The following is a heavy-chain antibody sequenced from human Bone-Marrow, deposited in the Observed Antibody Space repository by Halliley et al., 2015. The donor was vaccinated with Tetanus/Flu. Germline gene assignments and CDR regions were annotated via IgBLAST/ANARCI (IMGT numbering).Heavy chain of an antibody. J-gene: IGHJ4*02. Sequence: GLEWVANIKQDGSEKYYGDSVKGRFTISRDNAKNSLYLQMNSLRAEDTAVYYCARGGSYYGDYWGQGTLVTVSS. D-gene: IGHD1-26*01. V-gene: IGHV3-7*04. CDR2: IKQDGSEK. CDR3: ARGGSYYGDY.